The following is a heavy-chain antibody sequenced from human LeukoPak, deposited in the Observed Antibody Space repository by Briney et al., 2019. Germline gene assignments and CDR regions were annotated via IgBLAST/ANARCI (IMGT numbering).Heavy chain of an antibody. J-gene: IGHJ5*02. CDR3: ARDVSYYDSSGYSNWFDP. D-gene: IGHD3-22*01. CDR1: GFTFSDYY. V-gene: IGHV3-11*01. CDR2: ISSSGSTI. Sequence: GGSLRLSCAASGFTFSDYYMSWIRQAPGKGLEWVSYISSSGSTIYYADSVKGRFTIPRDNAKNSLYLQMNSLRAEDTAVYYCARDVSYYDSSGYSNWFDPWGQGTLVTVSS.